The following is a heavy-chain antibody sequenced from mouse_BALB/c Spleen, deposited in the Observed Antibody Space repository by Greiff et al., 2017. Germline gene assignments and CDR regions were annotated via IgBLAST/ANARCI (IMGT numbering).Heavy chain of an antibody. CDR1: GYTFTDYN. CDR3: ARSPGTTATFFAY. D-gene: IGHD1-2*01. CDR2: INPNNGGT. Sequence: VQLKQSGPELVKPGASVKIPCKASGYTFTDYNMDWVKQSHGKSLEWIGDINPNNGGTIYNQKFKGKATLTVDKSSSTAYMELRSLTSEDTAVYYCARSPGTTATFFAYWGQGTLVTVSA. J-gene: IGHJ3*01. V-gene: IGHV1-18*01.